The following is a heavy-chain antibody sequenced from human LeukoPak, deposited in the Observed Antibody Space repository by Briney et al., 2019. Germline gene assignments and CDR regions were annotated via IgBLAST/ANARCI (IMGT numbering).Heavy chain of an antibody. Sequence: SVKVSCKAYGGTFSSYAISWVRQAPEQGLEWMGGIIPIFGTANYAQKFQGRVTITADESTSTAYMELSSLRSEDTAVYCFVRGELSCWCGDCYLIGDWGQGTLVTVFS. CDR1: GGTFSSYA. D-gene: IGHD2-21*01. CDR2: IIPIFGTA. V-gene: IGHV1-69*01. CDR3: VRGELSCWCGDCYLIGD. J-gene: IGHJ4*02.